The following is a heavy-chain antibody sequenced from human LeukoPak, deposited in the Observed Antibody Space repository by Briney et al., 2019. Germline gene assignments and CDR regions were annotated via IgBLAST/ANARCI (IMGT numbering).Heavy chain of an antibody. J-gene: IGHJ4*02. CDR2: ISGGGDIT. V-gene: IGHV3-23*01. CDR3: AKEVKQQFMAY. D-gene: IGHD6-13*01. Sequence: GGSLRLSCAASGFNFANHAMSWVRQTAGKGLEWVSAISGGGDITYYADSVKGRFTISRDNSKDTLFLQMHSLRPGDTAVYYCAKEVKQQFMAYWGQGTLVTVSS. CDR1: GFNFANHA.